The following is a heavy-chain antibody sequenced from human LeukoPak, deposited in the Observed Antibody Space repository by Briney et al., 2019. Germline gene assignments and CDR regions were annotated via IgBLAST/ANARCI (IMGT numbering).Heavy chain of an antibody. V-gene: IGHV3-23*01. CDR2: ISGSGGST. CDR3: AKDRKIIVVPAAIDY. CDR1: GFTFSSYA. J-gene: IGHJ4*02. Sequence: GGSLRLSCAASGFTFSSYAMSWVRQVPGKGREWVSAISGSGGSTYYADSVKGRFTISRDNSKNTLYLQMNSLRAEDTAVYYCAKDRKIIVVPAAIDYWGQGTLVTVSS. D-gene: IGHD2-2*01.